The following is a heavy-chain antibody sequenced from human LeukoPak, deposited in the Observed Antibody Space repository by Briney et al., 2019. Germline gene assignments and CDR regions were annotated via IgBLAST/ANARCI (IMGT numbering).Heavy chain of an antibody. CDR1: GFTFSSYW. J-gene: IGHJ5*02. D-gene: IGHD3-3*01. CDR3: ARVLDYDFWSGYSNWFDP. CDR2: IKQDGSEK. Sequence: PGGSLRLSCAASGFTFSSYWMSWVRQAPGKGLEWVANIKQDGSEKYYVDSVKGRFTISRDNAKNSLYLQMNSLRAEDTAVYHCARVLDYDFWSGYSNWFDPWGQGTLVTVSS. V-gene: IGHV3-7*01.